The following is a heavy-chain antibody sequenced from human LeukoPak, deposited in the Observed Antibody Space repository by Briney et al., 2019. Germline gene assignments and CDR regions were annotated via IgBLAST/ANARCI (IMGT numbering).Heavy chain of an antibody. CDR1: GYIFTNYG. V-gene: IGHV1-18*01. Sequence: ASVKVSCKASGYIFTNYGISWVRQASGQGLEWMGWISAYNGNTNYAQKLQGRVTMTTDTSTSTAYMEVRNLRSDDTAVYYCARLSGNYPLDYWGQGTLVTVSS. D-gene: IGHD1-26*01. J-gene: IGHJ4*02. CDR3: ARLSGNYPLDY. CDR2: ISAYNGNT.